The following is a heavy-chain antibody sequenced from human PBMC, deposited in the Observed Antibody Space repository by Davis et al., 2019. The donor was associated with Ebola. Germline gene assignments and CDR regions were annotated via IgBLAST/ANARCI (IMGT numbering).Heavy chain of an antibody. CDR3: ARVHLEWLPPLYYYYMDV. CDR1: GFTFSSYA. J-gene: IGHJ6*03. CDR2: ISYDGSNK. V-gene: IGHV3-30-3*01. D-gene: IGHD3-3*01. Sequence: PGGSLRLSCAASGFTFSSYAMHWVRQAPGKGLEWVAVISYDGSNKYYADSVKGRFTISRDNSKNTLYLQMNSLRAEDTAVYYCARVHLEWLPPLYYYYMDVWGKGTTVTVSS.